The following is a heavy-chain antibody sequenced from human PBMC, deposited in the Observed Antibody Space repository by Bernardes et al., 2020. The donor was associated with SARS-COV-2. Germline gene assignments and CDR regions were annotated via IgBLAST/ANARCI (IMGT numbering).Heavy chain of an antibody. V-gene: IGHV4-39*01. CDR3: ATGWYLDF. D-gene: IGHD6-19*01. J-gene: IGHJ4*02. Sequence: SETLSLTCTVSGGSISSSRYYWGWIRQPPGKGLEWIGSIYYSGSTYYNPSLKSRVTISVDTSKNQFSLKLSSVTAADTAVYYCATGWYLDFWGQGTLVTVSS. CDR2: IYYSGST. CDR1: GGSISSSRYY.